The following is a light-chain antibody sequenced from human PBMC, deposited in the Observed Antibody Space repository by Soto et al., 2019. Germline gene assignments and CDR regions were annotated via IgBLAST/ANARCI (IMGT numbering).Light chain of an antibody. J-gene: IGLJ3*02. V-gene: IGLV2-14*01. CDR1: SSDVGGYDY. Sequence: QSALTQPASVSGSPGQSIAISCTGTSSDVGGYDYVSWFQQHPGRAPKLLIYEVINRPSGVSTRFSGSKSGNTASLTISGLQAEDEAAFYCSSFTSTKTWVFGGGTKLTVL. CDR2: EVI. CDR3: SSFTSTKTWV.